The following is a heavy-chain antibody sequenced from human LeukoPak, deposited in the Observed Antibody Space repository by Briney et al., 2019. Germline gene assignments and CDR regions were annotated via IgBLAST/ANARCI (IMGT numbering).Heavy chain of an antibody. J-gene: IGHJ4*02. CDR2: INPSGGST. D-gene: IGHD5-12*01. Sequence: GASVKVSCKASGYTFTSYYLHWVRQAPGQGLEWMAIINPSGGSTRYAQKFQGRVTMTRDTSTSTVYMELSSLRSEDTAVYYCWKFGGYEERGDDYWGQGTLVTVSS. CDR1: GYTFTSYY. CDR3: WKFGGYEERGDDY. V-gene: IGHV1-46*01.